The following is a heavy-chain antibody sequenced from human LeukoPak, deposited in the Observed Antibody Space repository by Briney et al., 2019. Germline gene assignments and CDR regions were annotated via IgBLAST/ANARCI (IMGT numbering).Heavy chain of an antibody. Sequence: GASVKVSCKASGYTFTSYGISWVRQAPGQGLEWMGWISAYNGNTNYAQKLQGRVTMTTDTSTSTAYMELRSLRSDDTAVYYCARDLGGDYGDYVEDYYYYYMDVWGKGTTVTVSS. D-gene: IGHD4-17*01. V-gene: IGHV1-18*01. CDR2: ISAYNGNT. CDR3: ARDLGGDYGDYVEDYYYYYMDV. CDR1: GYTFTSYG. J-gene: IGHJ6*03.